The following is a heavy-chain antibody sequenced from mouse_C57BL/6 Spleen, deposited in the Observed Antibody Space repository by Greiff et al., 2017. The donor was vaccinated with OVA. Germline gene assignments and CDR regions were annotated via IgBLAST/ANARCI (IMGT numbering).Heavy chain of an antibody. CDR3: ARSAEYDRGFAY. J-gene: IGHJ3*01. CDR1: GYAFTNYL. V-gene: IGHV1-54*01. CDR2: INPGSGGT. D-gene: IGHD2-10*02. Sequence: VKLMESGAELVRPGTSVKVSCKASGYAFTNYLIEWVKQRPGQGLEWIGVINPGSGGTNYNEKFKGKATLTADKSSSTAYMQLSSLTSEDSAVYFCARSAEYDRGFAYWGQGTLVTVSA.